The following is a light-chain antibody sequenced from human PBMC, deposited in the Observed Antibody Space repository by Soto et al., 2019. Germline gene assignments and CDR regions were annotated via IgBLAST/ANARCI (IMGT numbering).Light chain of an antibody. CDR1: QDISNY. Sequence: IQMTQSPSSLSAPVGERRTLTCQASQDISNYLNWYQQKPGKAPKLLIYWASNRESGVPDRFSGRGSGTDFTLTISKLKAEDVAVYYCQQYSSTPTWTFGQGTKVDIK. CDR3: QQYSSTPTWT. CDR2: WAS. J-gene: IGKJ1*01. V-gene: IGKV1-33*01.